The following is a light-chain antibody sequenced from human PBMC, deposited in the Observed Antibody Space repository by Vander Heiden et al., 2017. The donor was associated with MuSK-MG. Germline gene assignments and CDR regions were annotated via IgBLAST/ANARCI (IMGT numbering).Light chain of an antibody. CDR3: QQDDSYPFT. CDR1: QGISSY. CDR2: AAS. J-gene: IGKJ3*01. V-gene: IGKV1-8*01. Sequence: IRLTQPPSSLSASTGDRVTITCRASQGISSYLAWYQQKPGKAPKLLIYAASTLQSGVPSRFSGSGSGTDFTLTISCLQSEDFATYYCQQDDSYPFTFGHGTKVDIK.